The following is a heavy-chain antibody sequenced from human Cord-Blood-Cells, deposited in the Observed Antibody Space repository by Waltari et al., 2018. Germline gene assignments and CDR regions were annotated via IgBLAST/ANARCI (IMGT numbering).Heavy chain of an antibody. J-gene: IGHJ4*02. V-gene: IGHV4-4*02. CDR2: IYHSGST. CDR3: ARVPSCGGDCYYYFDY. D-gene: IGHD2-21*01. CDR1: GGSISSRNW. Sequence: QVQLQESGPGLVKPSGTLSLTCAVSGGSISSRNWWSWVRPPPGKGLEWIGEIYHSGSTNYNPSLKSRVTISVDKSKNQFSLKLSSVTAADTAVYYCARVPSCGGDCYYYFDYWGQGTLVTVSS.